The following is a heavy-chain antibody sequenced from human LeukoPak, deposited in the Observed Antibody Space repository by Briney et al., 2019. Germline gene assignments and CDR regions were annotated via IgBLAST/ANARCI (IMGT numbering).Heavy chain of an antibody. J-gene: IGHJ6*02. Sequence: GGSLRLSCAASGFTFSSYEMNWVGQAPGKGLEWVSYISSSGSTIYYADSVKGRFTISRDNAKNSLYLQMNSLRAEDTAVYYCARDLEYSYGYPTAFYYYYGMDVWGQGTTVTVSS. CDR3: ARDLEYSYGYPTAFYYYYGMDV. CDR1: GFTFSSYE. CDR2: ISSSGSTI. D-gene: IGHD5-18*01. V-gene: IGHV3-48*03.